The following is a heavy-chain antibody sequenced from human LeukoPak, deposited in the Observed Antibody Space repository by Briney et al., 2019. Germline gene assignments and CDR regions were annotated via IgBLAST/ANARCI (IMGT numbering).Heavy chain of an antibody. CDR2: IYHSGST. CDR3: ASRTYSSSSAWFDP. Sequence: SGTLSLTCAVSGASISSSNWWSWVRQPPGKGLEWIGEIYHSGSTNYNPSLKSRVTISVDKSKNQFSLKLSSVTAADTAVYYCASRTYSSSSAWFDPWGQGTLVTVSS. V-gene: IGHV4-4*02. J-gene: IGHJ5*02. CDR1: GASISSSNW. D-gene: IGHD6-6*01.